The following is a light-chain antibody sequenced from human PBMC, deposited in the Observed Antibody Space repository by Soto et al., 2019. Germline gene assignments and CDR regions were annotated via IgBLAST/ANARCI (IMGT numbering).Light chain of an antibody. CDR1: SSDVGGYNY. J-gene: IGLJ2*01. Sequence: QSALTQPPSASGSPGQSVTISCTGTSSDVGGYNYVSWYQHHPGKAPKLMIYEVTKRPSGVPDRFSGSKSGNTASLIVSGLQAEDEADYYCSSYAGSNNFVVCGGGTKLTVL. CDR3: SSYAGSNNFVV. CDR2: EVT. V-gene: IGLV2-8*01.